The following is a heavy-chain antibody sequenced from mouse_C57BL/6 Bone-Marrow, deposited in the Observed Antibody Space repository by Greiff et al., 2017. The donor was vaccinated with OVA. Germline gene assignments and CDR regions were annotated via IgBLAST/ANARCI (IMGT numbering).Heavy chain of an antibody. CDR1: GFSLTSYA. D-gene: IGHD2-4*01. CDR2: IWKGGGT. CDR3: ARKLYDYDERDYAMDY. Sequence: QVQLKESGPGLVAPSQSLSITCTVSGFSLTSYAISWVRQPPGKGLEWLGVIWKGGGTNYNSALKSRLSISKDNSKIQVFLKMTSLQTDDTARYYCARKLYDYDERDYAMDYWGQGTSVTVSS. V-gene: IGHV2-9-1*01. J-gene: IGHJ4*01.